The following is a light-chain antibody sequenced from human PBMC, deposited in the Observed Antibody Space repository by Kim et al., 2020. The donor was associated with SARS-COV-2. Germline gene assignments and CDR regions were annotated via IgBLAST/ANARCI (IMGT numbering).Light chain of an antibody. J-gene: IGKJ2*03. CDR3: QQYGSSPYS. CDR1: QSVGSNL. Sequence: WSPGERAALSCRASQSVGSNLLAWYQQKPGQAPRLLIYEAFKRVAGIPDRFSGSGSGTDFTLTISRPEPEDFATYYCQQYGSSPYSFGQGTKLEI. V-gene: IGKV3-20*01. CDR2: EAF.